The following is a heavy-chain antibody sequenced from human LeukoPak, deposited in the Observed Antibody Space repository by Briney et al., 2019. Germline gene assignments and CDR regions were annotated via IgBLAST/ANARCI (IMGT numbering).Heavy chain of an antibody. CDR3: AKAYSSGSHHFDY. CDR1: GFTFSTYA. Sequence: GGSLRLSCAASGFTFSTYAMSWGRQVPGKGLEWVSAINGRGDSTYYADSVKGRFTVSRDNSKNTLYLQMNSLRAEDTAVYYCAKAYSSGSHHFDYWGQGTLVTVSS. V-gene: IGHV3-23*01. J-gene: IGHJ4*02. D-gene: IGHD6-19*01. CDR2: INGRGDST.